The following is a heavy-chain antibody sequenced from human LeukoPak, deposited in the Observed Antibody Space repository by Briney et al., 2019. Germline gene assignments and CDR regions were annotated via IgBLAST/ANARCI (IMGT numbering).Heavy chain of an antibody. V-gene: IGHV3-74*01. CDR3: VRDNPRCCGVVPANLHDS. CDR2: VRSDESTT. D-gene: IGHD2-15*01. CDR1: GFTFSRYW. J-gene: IGHJ4*02. Sequence: GGSLRLSCAASGFTFSRYWMHWVRQAPGKGLVWVSRVRSDESTTDYADSVKGRFTISRDNARNSLYLQMHSLRAEDTAVYYCVRDNPRCCGVVPANLHDSWGQGTLVTASS.